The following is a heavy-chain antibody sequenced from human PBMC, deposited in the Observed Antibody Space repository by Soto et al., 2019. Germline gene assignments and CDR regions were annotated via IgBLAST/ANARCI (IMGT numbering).Heavy chain of an antibody. CDR2: INPSGGKT. J-gene: IGHJ4*02. CDR3: AVWNSVGNDNFWSGPFEF. D-gene: IGHD3-3*01. CDR1: GYTFTRHH. V-gene: IGHV1-46*01. Sequence: GASVKVSSKASGYTFTRHHMHCVRQAPGQGPEWMGIINPSGGKTSYAQKFQGRVTMTGDTSTSTVYMELSSLRSEDTAVYYCAVWNSVGNDNFWSGPFEFWGQGTLVTVSS.